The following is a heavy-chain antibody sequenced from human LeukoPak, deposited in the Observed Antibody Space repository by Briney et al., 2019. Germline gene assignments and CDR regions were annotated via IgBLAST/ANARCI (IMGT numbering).Heavy chain of an antibody. CDR2: ISYDGSNK. Sequence: GGSLRLSCAASGFTFSSYGMHWVRQAPGKGLEWVAVISYDGSNKYYADSVKGRFTISRDNSKNTLYLQVNSLRAEDTAVYYCAKDRSGSFFDYWGQGTLVTVSS. V-gene: IGHV3-30*18. CDR1: GFTFSSYG. CDR3: AKDRSGSFFDY. J-gene: IGHJ4*02. D-gene: IGHD3-10*01.